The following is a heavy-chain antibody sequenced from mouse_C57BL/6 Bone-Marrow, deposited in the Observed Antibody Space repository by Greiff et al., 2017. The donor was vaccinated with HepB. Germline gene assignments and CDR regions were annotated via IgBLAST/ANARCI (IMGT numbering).Heavy chain of an antibody. D-gene: IGHD2-4*01. CDR1: GYTFTSYW. CDR3: AGRGVFYYDDVDY. CDR2: IPPNSGST. J-gene: IGHJ2*01. V-gene: IGHV1-64*01. Sequence: QVQLQQPGAELVKPGASVKLSCKASGYTFTSYWMHWVKQRPGQGLEWIGMIPPNSGSTNYNEKFKSKATLTVDKSSSTAYMQLSRLTSEDSAVYYCAGRGVFYYDDVDYWGQGTTLTVSS.